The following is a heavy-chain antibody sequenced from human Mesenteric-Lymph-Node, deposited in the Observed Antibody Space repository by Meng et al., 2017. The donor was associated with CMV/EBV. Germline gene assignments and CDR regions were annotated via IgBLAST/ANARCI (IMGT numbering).Heavy chain of an antibody. J-gene: IGHJ6*02. CDR1: GFTFSTYW. V-gene: IGHV3-9*01. CDR3: AKDMGAFIVGATAGMDV. Sequence: SLKISCAASGFTFSTYWMHWVRQAPGKGLEWVSGISWNSGSIGYADSVKGRFTISRDNAKNSLYLQMNSLRAEDTALYYCAKDMGAFIVGATAGMDVWGQGTTVTVSS. CDR2: ISWNSGSI. D-gene: IGHD1-26*01.